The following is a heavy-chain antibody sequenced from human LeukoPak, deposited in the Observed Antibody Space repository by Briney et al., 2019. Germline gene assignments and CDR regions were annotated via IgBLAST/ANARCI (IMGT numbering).Heavy chain of an antibody. Sequence: ASVKVSCKASGYTFTSYGMNWVRQAPGQGLEWMGWISIYYDNTNYAQKFQGRVTVTTNTSTSTVYMELRSLRSEDTAVYYCARDLNGGSVSGYYYDSSGDYWGQGTLVTVSS. CDR2: ISIYYDNT. CDR1: GYTFTSYG. J-gene: IGHJ4*02. CDR3: ARDLNGGSVSGYYYDSSGDY. V-gene: IGHV1-18*01. D-gene: IGHD3-22*01.